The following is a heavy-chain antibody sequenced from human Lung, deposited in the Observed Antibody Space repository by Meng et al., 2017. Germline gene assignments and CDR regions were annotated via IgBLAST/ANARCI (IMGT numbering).Heavy chain of an antibody. CDR2: IYNSGST. V-gene: IGHV4-30-4*01. J-gene: IGHJ2*01. CDR1: GGSISSSNYY. CDR3: ARGQKGYFDL. Sequence: HVQLAESGPGLLKPSQTLFLSCTVSGGSISSSNYYWSWIRQPPGKGLEWSGHIYNSGSTYYNPSLKSRITISVDTSKNQFSLKLSSVTAADTAAYYCARGQKGYFDLWGRGTLVTVSS.